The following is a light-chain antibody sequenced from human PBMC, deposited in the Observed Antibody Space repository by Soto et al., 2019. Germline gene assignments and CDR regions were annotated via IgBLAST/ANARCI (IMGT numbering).Light chain of an antibody. CDR3: QQYNSSPWT. J-gene: IGKJ1*01. CDR2: KAS. CDR1: QSISSW. V-gene: IGKV1-5*03. Sequence: DIQMTQSPSTLSASVGDRVTITCRASQSISSWLAWYQQKPGKAPKLLIYKASSVKSGGPSRFSGSGSATEFTLTISSLQPDDFATYYCQQYNSSPWTFGQGTKVEIK.